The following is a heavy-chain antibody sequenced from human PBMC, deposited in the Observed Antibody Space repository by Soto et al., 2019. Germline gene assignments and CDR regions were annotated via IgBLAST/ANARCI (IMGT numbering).Heavy chain of an antibody. Sequence: ASVKVSCKASGYTFTSYGISWVRQAPGQGLEWMGWISAYNGNTNYAQKLQGRVTMTTDTSTSTAYMELRSLRSDDTAVYYCARYSQEYYYDSSGYFYYWGQGTPVTVSS. CDR2: ISAYNGNT. CDR3: ARYSQEYYYDSSGYFYY. CDR1: GYTFTSYG. V-gene: IGHV1-18*01. J-gene: IGHJ4*02. D-gene: IGHD3-22*01.